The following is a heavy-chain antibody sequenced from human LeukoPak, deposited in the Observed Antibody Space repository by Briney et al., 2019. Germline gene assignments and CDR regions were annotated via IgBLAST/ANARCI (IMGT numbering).Heavy chain of an antibody. V-gene: IGHV3-30*03. D-gene: IGHD3-22*01. CDR3: ARKAYYYDSSGYYRPWYFDL. CDR1: GLTFTSYG. Sequence: GRSLRLSCAASGLTFTSYGMHWVRQAPGKGLEWVAVISYDGSNKYYADSVKGRFTISRDNSKNTLYLQMNSLRAEDTAVYYCARKAYYYDSSGYYRPWYFDLWGRGTLVTVSS. CDR2: ISYDGSNK. J-gene: IGHJ2*01.